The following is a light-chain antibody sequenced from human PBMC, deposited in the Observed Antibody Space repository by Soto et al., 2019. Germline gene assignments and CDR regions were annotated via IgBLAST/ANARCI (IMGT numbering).Light chain of an antibody. Sequence: EIVMTQSPATLSVSPGERATLSCRASQSVISNLAWYQQKPGQAPRLLIYGASTRAAGIPDRFSGSGSGTDFTPTITRLEPEDSAVYFCQQYTGPPTTFGQGTRLEIK. CDR3: QQYTGPPTT. CDR2: GAS. V-gene: IGKV3D-15*01. J-gene: IGKJ5*01. CDR1: QSVISN.